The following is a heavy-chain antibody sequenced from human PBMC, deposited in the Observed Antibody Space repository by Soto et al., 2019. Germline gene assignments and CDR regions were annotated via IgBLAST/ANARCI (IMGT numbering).Heavy chain of an antibody. CDR1: GGSISSSSYY. V-gene: IGHV4-39*01. Sequence: QLQLQESGPGLVKPSETLSLTCTVSGGSISSSSYYWGWIRQPPGKGLEWIGSIYYSGSTYYNPSLKSRVTISVDTSKNQFSLKLSSVTAADTAVYYCASHYGDYSGVFDYWGQGTLVTVSS. CDR2: IYYSGST. D-gene: IGHD4-17*01. CDR3: ASHYGDYSGVFDY. J-gene: IGHJ4*02.